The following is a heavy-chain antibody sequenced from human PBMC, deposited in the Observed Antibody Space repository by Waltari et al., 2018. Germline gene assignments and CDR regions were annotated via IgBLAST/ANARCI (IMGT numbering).Heavy chain of an antibody. D-gene: IGHD2-8*01. Sequence: QVQMGESGAEVKKRGASVKVGCKASGYTFTSYAMHWVRQAPRQRLEWMGWINAGNGKTKYSQKFQGRVTITTDTSARTAYMELSSLRSEDTAVYYCAREFFPTNMTYYYYCMHLWGQGTTVTFSS. CDR1: GYTFTSYA. V-gene: IGHV1-3*01. J-gene: IGHJ6*02. CDR3: AREFFPTNMTYYYYCMHL. CDR2: INAGNGKT.